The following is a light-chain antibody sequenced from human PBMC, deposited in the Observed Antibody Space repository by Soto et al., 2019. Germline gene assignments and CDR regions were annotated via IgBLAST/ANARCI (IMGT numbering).Light chain of an antibody. CDR1: SSNIGSNY. J-gene: IGLJ2*01. CDR3: AAWDDSLSSVV. Sequence: QSVLSQPPSACGTPGQRVTVSGSGSSSNIGSNYVYWYQQLPGTAPKLLIYGNNQRPSGVPDRLSGSKSGTSASQAISGLRYEDEADYYCAAWDDSLSSVVFGERTKLTVL. V-gene: IGLV1-47*01. CDR2: GNN.